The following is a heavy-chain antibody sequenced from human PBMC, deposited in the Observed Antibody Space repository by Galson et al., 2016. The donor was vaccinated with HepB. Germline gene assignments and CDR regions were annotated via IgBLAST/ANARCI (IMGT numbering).Heavy chain of an antibody. CDR3: GKNRGGGACYYAMDV. D-gene: IGHD1-26*01. Sequence: SLRLSCAASGFTFSSHSMTWVRQTPGKGLEWVSGISSSGDRTYYADSVKGRFTVSRDSSKNSLYLQMNSLRGEDTTVYYCGKNRGGGACYYAMDVWGQGTTVTVSS. J-gene: IGHJ6*02. V-gene: IGHV3-23*01. CDR1: GFTFSSHS. CDR2: ISSSGDRT.